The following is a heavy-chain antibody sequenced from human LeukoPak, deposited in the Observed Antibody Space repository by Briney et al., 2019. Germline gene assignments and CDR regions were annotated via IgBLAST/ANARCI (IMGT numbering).Heavy chain of an antibody. CDR3: ARVVSTVSRTFDY. V-gene: IGHV4-59*01. Sequence: SETLSLTCTVSGGSISSYYWNWIRQPPGKGLEWIGYIYYSGSTNYNPSLKSRVTISVDTSKNQFSLKLSSVTAADTAVYYCARVVSTVSRTFDYWGQGTLVTVSS. CDR1: GGSISSYY. D-gene: IGHD5/OR15-5a*01. CDR2: IYYSGST. J-gene: IGHJ4*02.